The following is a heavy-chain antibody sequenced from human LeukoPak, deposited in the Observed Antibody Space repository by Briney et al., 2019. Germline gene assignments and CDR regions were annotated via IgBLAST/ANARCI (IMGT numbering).Heavy chain of an antibody. J-gene: IGHJ6*02. D-gene: IGHD4-23*01. V-gene: IGHV3-30*04. CDR1: GFTFSSYA. Sequence: GRSLRLSCAGSGFTFSSYAMHWARQAPGKGLEWVAVISYDGTNKYYADSVKGRFTFSRDNSKNTLYLQMNSPTAEDTAVYYCARALDYGGKSAYAMDVWGQGTTVTVSS. CDR3: ARALDYGGKSAYAMDV. CDR2: ISYDGTNK.